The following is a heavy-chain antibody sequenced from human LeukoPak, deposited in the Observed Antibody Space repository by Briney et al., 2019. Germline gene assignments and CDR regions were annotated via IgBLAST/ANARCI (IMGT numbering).Heavy chain of an antibody. CDR1: GFTFSSYW. CDR3: ARFLMGRGVTLYPY. D-gene: IGHD3-10*01. J-gene: IGHJ4*02. CDR2: INSDGSST. V-gene: IGHV3-74*01. Sequence: GGSLRLSCAASGFTFSSYWMHWVRQAPGKGVVWVSRINSDGSSTSYADSVKGRFTISRDNAKNTLYLQMNSLRAEDTAVYYCARFLMGRGVTLYPYWGQGTLVTVSS.